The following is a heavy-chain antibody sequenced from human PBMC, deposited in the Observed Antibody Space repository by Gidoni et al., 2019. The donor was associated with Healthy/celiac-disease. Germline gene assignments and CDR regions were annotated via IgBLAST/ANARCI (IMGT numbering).Heavy chain of an antibody. CDR1: GFTFSSYA. Sequence: QVQLVESGGGVVQPGRSLRLSCAASGFTFSSYAMHWVRQAPGKGLEWVAVISYDGSNKYYADSVKGRFTISRDNSKNTLYLQMNSLRAEDTAVYYCARDPKQGRGYGDSHFDYWGQGTLVTV. V-gene: IGHV3-30-3*01. CDR3: ARDPKQGRGYGDSHFDY. J-gene: IGHJ4*02. D-gene: IGHD4-17*01. CDR2: ISYDGSNK.